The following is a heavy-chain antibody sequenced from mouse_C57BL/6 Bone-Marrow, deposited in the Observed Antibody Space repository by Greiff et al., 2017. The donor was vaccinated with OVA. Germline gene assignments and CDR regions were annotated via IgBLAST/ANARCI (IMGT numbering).Heavy chain of an antibody. Sequence: VQLQQPGAELVMPGASVKLSCKASGYTFTSYWMHWVKQRPGQGLEWIGEIDPSDSYTNYNQKFKGKSTLTVDKSSSTAYMQLSSLTSEESAVYYCARGYGNYRDYWGQGTTLTVSS. D-gene: IGHD2-1*01. V-gene: IGHV1-69*01. CDR2: IDPSDSYT. J-gene: IGHJ2*01. CDR3: ARGYGNYRDY. CDR1: GYTFTSYW.